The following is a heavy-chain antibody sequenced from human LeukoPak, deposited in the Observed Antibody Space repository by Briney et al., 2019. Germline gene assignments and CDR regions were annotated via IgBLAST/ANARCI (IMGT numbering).Heavy chain of an antibody. D-gene: IGHD1-26*01. CDR3: AGGATVSDY. Sequence: SETLSLTCTVSGGSISSSSYYWGWICQPPGKGLEWIGSIYYSGSTYYNPSLKSRVTISVGTSKNQFSLKLSSVTAADTAVYYCAGGATVSDYWGQGTLVTVSS. V-gene: IGHV4-39*07. CDR2: IYYSGST. CDR1: GGSISSSSYY. J-gene: IGHJ4*02.